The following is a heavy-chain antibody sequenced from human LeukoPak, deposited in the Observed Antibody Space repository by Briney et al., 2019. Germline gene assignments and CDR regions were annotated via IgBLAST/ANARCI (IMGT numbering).Heavy chain of an antibody. CDR2: INHSGST. CDR3: ARVGVGAGSDY. V-gene: IGHV4-34*01. J-gene: IGHJ4*02. Sequence: SETLSRTCAVYGGSFSGYYWSWIRQPPGKGLEWIGEINHSGSTNYNPSLKSRVTISVDTSKNQFSLKLSSVTAADTAVYYCARVGVGAGSDYWGQGTLVTVSS. CDR1: GGSFSGYY. D-gene: IGHD1-26*01.